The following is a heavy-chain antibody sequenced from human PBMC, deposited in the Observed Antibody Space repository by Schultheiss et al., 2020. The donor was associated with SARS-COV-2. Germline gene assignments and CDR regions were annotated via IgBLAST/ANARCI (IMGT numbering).Heavy chain of an antibody. V-gene: IGHV3-23*01. CDR2: ISGSGGST. CDR3: AKDLSAVAGMFDY. D-gene: IGHD6-19*01. Sequence: GGSLRLSCAASGFIFSNYWMSWVRQAPGKGLEWVSAISGSGGSTYYADSVKGRFTISRDNSKNTLYLQMNSLRAEDTTVYYCAKDLSAVAGMFDYWGQGTLVTVSS. CDR1: GFIFSNYW. J-gene: IGHJ4*02.